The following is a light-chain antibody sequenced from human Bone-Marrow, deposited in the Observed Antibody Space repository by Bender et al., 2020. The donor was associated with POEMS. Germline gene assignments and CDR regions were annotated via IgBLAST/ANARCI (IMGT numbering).Light chain of an antibody. J-gene: IGLJ2*01. CDR1: NIGSKS. Sequence: VLTQPPSASVAPGGTASITCGGNNIGSKSVNWYQQRPGQAPVLVMYDDSDRPSGIPERFSGSNSGNTATLTISRVEAGDEADFYCQVWDSSSEHVVFGGGTKVTVL. V-gene: IGLV3-21*04. CDR3: QVWDSSSEHVV. CDR2: DDS.